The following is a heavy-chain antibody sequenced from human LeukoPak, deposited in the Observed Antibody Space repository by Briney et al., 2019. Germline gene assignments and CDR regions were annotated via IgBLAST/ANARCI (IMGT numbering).Heavy chain of an antibody. V-gene: IGHV1-18*01. CDR1: GYTFTSYG. Sequence: GASVKVSCKASGYTFTSYGISWVRQAPGQGLEWMGWISAYKGNTNYAQKLQGRVTMTTDTSTSTAYMELRSLRSDDTAVYYCARDDWLGYCSGGSCLVDYWGQGTLVTVSS. J-gene: IGHJ4*02. CDR3: ARDDWLGYCSGGSCLVDY. D-gene: IGHD2-15*01. CDR2: ISAYKGNT.